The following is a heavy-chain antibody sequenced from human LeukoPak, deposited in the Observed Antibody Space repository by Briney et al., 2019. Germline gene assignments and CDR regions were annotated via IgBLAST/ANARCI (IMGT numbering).Heavy chain of an antibody. V-gene: IGHV4-39*07. J-gene: IGHJ4*02. Sequence: PSETLSLTCTVSGGSMSSTSYYWGWIRQPPGKGLEWIGSIHYSGSTYYNPSLKSRVTISIDTSKNLFSLKLDSLTPADTAVYYCARSATVTTGYFDYWGRGTLVAVSP. CDR1: GGSMSSTSYY. D-gene: IGHD4-17*01. CDR2: IHYSGST. CDR3: ARSATVTTGYFDY.